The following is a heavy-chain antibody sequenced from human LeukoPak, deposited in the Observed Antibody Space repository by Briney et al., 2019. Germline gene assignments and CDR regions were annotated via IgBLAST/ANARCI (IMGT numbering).Heavy chain of an antibody. J-gene: IGHJ6*02. CDR2: MNPNSGNT. CDR1: RYTFTSYD. D-gene: IGHD6-19*01. V-gene: IGHV1-8*01. CDR3: ASTTGYSSGWYSPYYYYGMDV. Sequence: ASVKVSCKASRYTFTSYDINWVRQATGQGLEWMGWMNPNSGNTGYAQKFQGRVTMTRNTSISTAYMELSSLRSEDTAVYYCASTTGYSSGWYSPYYYYGMDVWGQGTTVTVSS.